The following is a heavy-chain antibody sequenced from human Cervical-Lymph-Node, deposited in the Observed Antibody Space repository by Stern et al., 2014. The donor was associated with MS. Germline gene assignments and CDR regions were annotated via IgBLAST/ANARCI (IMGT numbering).Heavy chain of an antibody. J-gene: IGHJ5*02. Sequence: QVQLVESGAEVKKPWASVKVSCKTSGYTFTSDDINWVRQASGQGLEWMGCMNPDSGDTGYAQKFLGRLTITRDTSISTAYMELATLRSEDTAVYYCTKAWDPWGQGTLVIVSS. CDR2: MNPDSGDT. CDR3: TKAWDP. V-gene: IGHV1-8*01. CDR1: GYTFTSDD.